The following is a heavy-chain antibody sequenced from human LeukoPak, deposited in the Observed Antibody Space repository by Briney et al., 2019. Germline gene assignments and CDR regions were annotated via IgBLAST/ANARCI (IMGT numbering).Heavy chain of an antibody. CDR1: GYTFTSYG. Sequence: ASVKVSCKASGYTFTSYGISWVRQAPGQGLEWMGWISAYNGNTNYAQKLQGRVTMTTDTSTSTAYMELRSLRSDDTAVYYCAKAYWELEQNYYYMDVWGKGTTVTVSS. V-gene: IGHV1-18*01. J-gene: IGHJ6*03. CDR2: ISAYNGNT. CDR3: AKAYWELEQNYYYMDV. D-gene: IGHD1/OR15-1a*01.